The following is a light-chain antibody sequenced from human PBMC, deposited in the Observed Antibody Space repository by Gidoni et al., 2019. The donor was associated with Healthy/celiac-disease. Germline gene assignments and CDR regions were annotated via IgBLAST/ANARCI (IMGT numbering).Light chain of an antibody. CDR1: KSVLYSSNNKNY. V-gene: IGKV4-1*01. Sequence: IMTHSPASLAMSLGERATINCKSSKSVLYSSNNKNYLAWYQQKPGQPPKLLMYWASTRESGVPDRFSGSGSGTDFTLTISSLQAEDVAVYYCQQYYSTPPYTFGQGTKLEIK. CDR2: WAS. J-gene: IGKJ2*01. CDR3: QQYYSTPPYT.